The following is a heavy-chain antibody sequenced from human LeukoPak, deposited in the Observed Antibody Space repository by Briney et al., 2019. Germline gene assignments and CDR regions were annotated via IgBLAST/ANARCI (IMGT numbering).Heavy chain of an antibody. CDR2: INHSGST. V-gene: IGHV4-34*01. D-gene: IGHD3-10*01. Sequence: SETLSLTCAVYAGSFSGYYWSWIRQPPGKGLEWIGEINHSGSTNYNPSLKSRVTISVDTSKKQFSLKLSSVTAADTAVYYCARGSGRGSGSNYYYYYYMDVWGKGTTVTISS. CDR1: AGSFSGYY. J-gene: IGHJ6*03. CDR3: ARGSGRGSGSNYYYYYYMDV.